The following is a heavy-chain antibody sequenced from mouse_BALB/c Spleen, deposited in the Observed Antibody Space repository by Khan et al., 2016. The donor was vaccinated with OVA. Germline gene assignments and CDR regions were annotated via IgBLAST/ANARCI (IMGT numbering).Heavy chain of an antibody. Sequence: QVQLQQPGAELVKAEASVKMSCKASGYTFTSYWMHWVKQRLGQGLEWFAETNPTNGRTYYTEKFKSKATLTVDKSSSTAYMLLSGPTFEDSAVYYCARIKKIVATYFDYWGQGTTLTVSS. V-gene: IGHV1S81*02. J-gene: IGHJ2*01. D-gene: IGHD1-1*01. CDR2: TNPTNGRT. CDR1: GYTFTSYW. CDR3: ARIKKIVATYFDY.